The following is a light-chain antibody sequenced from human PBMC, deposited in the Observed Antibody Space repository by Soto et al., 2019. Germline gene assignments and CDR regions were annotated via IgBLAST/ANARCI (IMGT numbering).Light chain of an antibody. Sequence: EIQMTQSPSSLSASVGDRVTITCRASQSISSYLNWYQQKPGKAPKLLIYAASSLQSGVPSRFSGSGSGTDFFLTISSLQPEDFATYYCQQSYSTPLTFGGGTMVDIK. CDR3: QQSYSTPLT. CDR2: AAS. J-gene: IGKJ4*01. V-gene: IGKV1-39*01. CDR1: QSISSY.